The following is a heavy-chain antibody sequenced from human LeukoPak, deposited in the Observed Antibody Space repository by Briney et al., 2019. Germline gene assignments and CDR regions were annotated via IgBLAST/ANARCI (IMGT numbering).Heavy chain of an antibody. CDR2: IYYSGST. V-gene: IGHV4-31*03. CDR3: ARIPLWAAAGYYFDY. CDR1: GGSISSGGYY. Sequence: KTSETLSLTCTVSGGSISSGGYYWSWIRQHPGKGLEWIGYIYYSGSTYYNPSLKSRVTISVDTSKNQFSLKLSSVTAADTAVYYCARIPLWAAAGYYFDYWGQGTLVTVSS. J-gene: IGHJ4*02. D-gene: IGHD6-13*01.